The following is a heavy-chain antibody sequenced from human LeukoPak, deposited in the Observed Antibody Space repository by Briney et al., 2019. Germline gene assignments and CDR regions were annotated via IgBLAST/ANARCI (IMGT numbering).Heavy chain of an antibody. CDR3: AREESGGYFDY. D-gene: IGHD2-8*02. CDR2: INPTGTGT. J-gene: IGHJ4*02. V-gene: IGHV1-46*01. CDR1: GYTFPNYY. Sequence: ASVKVSCKSSGYTFPNYYMHWVRQAPGQGLEWMGLINPTGTGTNYAQKFRGRVTLTRDTSTTTVSMELSSLRSEDTAVYYCAREESGGYFDYWGQGTLVTVSS.